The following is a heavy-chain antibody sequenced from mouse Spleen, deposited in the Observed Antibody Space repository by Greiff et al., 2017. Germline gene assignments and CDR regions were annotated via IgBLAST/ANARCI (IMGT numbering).Heavy chain of an antibody. D-gene: IGHD2-1*01. J-gene: IGHJ2*01. V-gene: IGHV3-6*01. CDR2: ISYDGSN. CDR1: GYSITSGYY. CDR3: ARAGGNYDYFDY. Sequence: EVKLMESGPGLVKPSQSLSLTCSVTGYSITSGYYWNWIRQFPGNKLEWMGYISYDGSNNYNPSLKNRISITRDTSKNQFFLKLNSVTTEDTATYYCARAGGNYDYFDYWGQGTTLTVSS.